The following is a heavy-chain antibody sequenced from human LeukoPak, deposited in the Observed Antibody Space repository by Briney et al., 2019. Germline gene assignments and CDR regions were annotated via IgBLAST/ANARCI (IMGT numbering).Heavy chain of an antibody. D-gene: IGHD3-10*01. CDR1: GFTFSIFG. Sequence: PGGSLRLSCAASGFTFSIFGMHWVRQAPGKGLEWVAFIRYDGSNKYYADSVKGRFTISRDNSKNTLYLQMNSLRTEDTAVYYCAKLGVRGEVYYYMDVWGKGTTVTISS. CDR3: AKLGVRGEVYYYMDV. J-gene: IGHJ6*03. CDR2: IRYDGSNK. V-gene: IGHV3-30*02.